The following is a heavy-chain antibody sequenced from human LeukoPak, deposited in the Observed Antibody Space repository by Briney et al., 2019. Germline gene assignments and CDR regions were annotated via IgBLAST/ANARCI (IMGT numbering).Heavy chain of an antibody. D-gene: IGHD5-12*01. J-gene: IGHJ4*02. Sequence: GGSLRLSCAASGFSFSSYAMSWVRQAPGKGLEWVSAISGSGGSTYYADSVKGRFTISRDNAKNTLYLQMNSLRAEDTAVYYCAIDRSGYDSHWGQGTLVTVSS. CDR1: GFSFSSYA. V-gene: IGHV3-23*01. CDR3: AIDRSGYDSH. CDR2: ISGSGGST.